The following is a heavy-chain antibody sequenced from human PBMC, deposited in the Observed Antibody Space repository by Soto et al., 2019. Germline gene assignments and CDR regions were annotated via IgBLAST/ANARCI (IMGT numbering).Heavy chain of an antibody. D-gene: IGHD2-2*01. CDR3: ATAGLVPAAMMSDYYYYGMDV. J-gene: IGHJ6*02. CDR1: GYTFTSYY. CDR2: INPSGGST. Sequence: GASVKVSCKASGYTFTSYYMHWVRQAPGQGLEWMGIINPSGGSTSYAQKFQGRVTMTRDTSTSTVYMELSSLRSEDTAVYYCATAGLVPAAMMSDYYYYGMDVWGQGTTVTVS. V-gene: IGHV1-46*01.